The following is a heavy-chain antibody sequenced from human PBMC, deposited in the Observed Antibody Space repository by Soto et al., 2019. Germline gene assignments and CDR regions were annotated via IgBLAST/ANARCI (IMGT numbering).Heavy chain of an antibody. CDR1: GGSFSGHS. Sequence: QVQLQQRGAGLLKPSETLSLTCAVYGGSFSGHSWTRIRQSPGKGLEWIGDINHSGRANYSPSLKSRVTISLYPSKNQFSLLPSAVPAADTAMYYCSTRAYDTNGYYRFDPWGQGTLVTVSS. D-gene: IGHD3-22*01. CDR3: STRAYDTNGYYRFDP. J-gene: IGHJ5*01. CDR2: INHSGRA. V-gene: IGHV4-34*01.